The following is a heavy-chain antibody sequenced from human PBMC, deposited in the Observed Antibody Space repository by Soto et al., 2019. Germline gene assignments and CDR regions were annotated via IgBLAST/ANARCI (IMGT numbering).Heavy chain of an antibody. CDR1: GDSVSSNGAA. Sequence: SQTLSLTCAISGDSVSSNGAAWNWIRQSPSRGLEWLGRTYYRSKWYNDYAVSVKSRITINPDTSKSQFSLQLNSVTPEDTAVYYCARDKNAYFNRGIGFDSWGQGILVTVSS. V-gene: IGHV6-1*01. CDR3: ARDKNAYFNRGIGFDS. J-gene: IGHJ5*01. D-gene: IGHD1-26*01. CDR2: TYYRSKWYN.